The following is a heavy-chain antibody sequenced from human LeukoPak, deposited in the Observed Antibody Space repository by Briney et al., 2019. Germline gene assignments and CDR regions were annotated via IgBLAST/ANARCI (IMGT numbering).Heavy chain of an antibody. D-gene: IGHD3-22*01. CDR2: IYHGGTT. CDR3: ARHTYYYDSSGPNPY. J-gene: IGHJ4*02. CDR1: GYSISSGYY. V-gene: IGHV4-38-2*01. Sequence: SETLSLTCSVSGYSISSGYYWGWIRQPPGKGPEWIGNIYHGGTTYYNPSLKSRVTLSVDTSKNQFSLKLTSVTAADTAVYYCARHTYYYDSSGPNPYWGQGTLVTVSS.